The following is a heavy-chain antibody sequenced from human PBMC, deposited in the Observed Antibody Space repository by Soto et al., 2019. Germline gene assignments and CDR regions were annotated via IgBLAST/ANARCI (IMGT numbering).Heavy chain of an antibody. Sequence: EVQLVQSGGGLVQPGGSLRLSCVGSGFTFTDFYMNWVRQAPGKGLEWVANIRPDGTETNYVESVRGRFTTSRDNAKNSLFLQMNSLRADDTALYYCAGWWGHDYNYWGQGILVTVSS. V-gene: IGHV3-7*03. D-gene: IGHD4-4*01. CDR1: GFTFTDFY. J-gene: IGHJ4*02. CDR3: AGWWGHDYNY. CDR2: IRPDGTET.